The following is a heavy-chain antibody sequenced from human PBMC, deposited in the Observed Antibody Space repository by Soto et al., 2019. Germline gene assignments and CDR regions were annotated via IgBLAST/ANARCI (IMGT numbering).Heavy chain of an antibody. CDR1: GFTFSSYV. J-gene: IGHJ6*02. CDR3: AKEDDFWSGYYFGMDV. CDR2: ISYDGSNK. V-gene: IGHV3-30*18. D-gene: IGHD3-3*01. Sequence: GGSLRLSCAASGFTFSSYVMHWVRQSPGKGLEWVAVISYDGSNKYYADSVKGRFTISRDSSKNTLYLQMNSLRAEDTAVYYCAKEDDFWSGYYFGMDVWGQGTTVTVSS.